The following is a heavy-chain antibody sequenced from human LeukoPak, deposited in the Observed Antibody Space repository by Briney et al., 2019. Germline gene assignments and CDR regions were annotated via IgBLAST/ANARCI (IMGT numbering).Heavy chain of an antibody. CDR1: GYRFTSYW. CDR2: INPGDSDT. D-gene: IGHD2-2*01. Sequence: AESLRISCKGSGYRFTSYWIGWVRQMPGKGLGWMGIINPGDSDTRYSPSFQGQVTISADKSISTAYLQWSSLKASDTAMYYCARHPDCTRTSCYVDYYGMDVWGQGTTVTVSS. CDR3: ARHPDCTRTSCYVDYYGMDV. V-gene: IGHV5-51*01. J-gene: IGHJ6*02.